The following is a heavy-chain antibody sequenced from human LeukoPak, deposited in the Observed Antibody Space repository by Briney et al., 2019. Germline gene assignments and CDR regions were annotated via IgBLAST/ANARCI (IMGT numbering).Heavy chain of an antibody. CDR1: GGTFISYA. Sequence: SVKGSCKASGGTFISYAISWVRQAPGQGLEWMGRIIPIFGTANYAQKFQGRVTISTDESTSTAYMALRRLRSDDTAVYYCARRIGSSGSDFSFDPWGQGALVTVSS. V-gene: IGHV1-69*05. CDR2: IIPIFGTA. J-gene: IGHJ5*02. CDR3: ARRIGSSGSDFSFDP. D-gene: IGHD3-22*01.